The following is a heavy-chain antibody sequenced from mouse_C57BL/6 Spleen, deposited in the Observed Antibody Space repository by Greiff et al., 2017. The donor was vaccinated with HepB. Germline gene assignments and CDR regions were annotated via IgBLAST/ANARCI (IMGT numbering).Heavy chain of an antibody. V-gene: IGHV1-69*01. J-gene: IGHJ1*03. CDR1: GYTFTSYW. Sequence: QVQLQQPGAELVMPGASVKLSCKASGYTFTSYWMHWVKQRPGQGLEWIGEIDPSDSYTNYNQKLKGKSTLTVDKSSSTAYMQLSRLTSEDSAVYYCARGGNGYFDVWGTGTTVTVSS. CDR3: ARGGNGYFDV. CDR2: IDPSDSYT.